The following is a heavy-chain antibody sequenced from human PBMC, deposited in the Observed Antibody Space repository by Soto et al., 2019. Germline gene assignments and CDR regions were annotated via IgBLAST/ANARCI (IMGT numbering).Heavy chain of an antibody. CDR1: EYSFSTYL. CDR3: ARLGHDYSNSGMDV. D-gene: IGHD4-4*01. V-gene: IGHV5-10-1*01. Sequence: PGESLKISCKASEYSFSTYLISWVRQMPGKGLEYMGKIDPAESDSNYSPSFQGHVTISVDKPISTAYLQWSSLKASDTATYYCARLGHDYSNSGMDVWGQGTTVTVSS. CDR2: IDPAESDS. J-gene: IGHJ6*02.